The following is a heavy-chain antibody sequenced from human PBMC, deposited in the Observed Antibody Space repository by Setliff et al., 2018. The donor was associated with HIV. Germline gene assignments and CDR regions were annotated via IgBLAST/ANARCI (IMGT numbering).Heavy chain of an antibody. Sequence: SETLSLTCTVSGGSISSHYWSWIRQSPGEGLEWIGSIYYSGSTTNYNPSLKSRVTISVDTSKNQFSLKLSSVTAADTAVYYCARTPHSSSSDVWGQGTTVTVSS. CDR3: ARTPHSSSSDV. D-gene: IGHD2-2*01. CDR2: IYYSGSTT. CDR1: GGSISSHY. V-gene: IGHV4-59*11. J-gene: IGHJ6*02.